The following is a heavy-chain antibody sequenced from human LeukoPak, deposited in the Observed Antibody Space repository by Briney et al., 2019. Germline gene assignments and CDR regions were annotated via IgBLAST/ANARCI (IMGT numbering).Heavy chain of an antibody. CDR2: ISYDGSNK. CDR3: AKDGTSMIRKNYYYYYMDV. CDR1: GFTVSINS. D-gene: IGHD1-1*01. Sequence: GGSLRLSCTVSGFTVSINSMSWVRQAPGKGLEWVAVISYDGSNKYYADSVKGRFTISRDNSKNTLYLQMNSLRAEDTAVYYCAKDGTSMIRKNYYYYYMDVWGKGTTVTVSS. J-gene: IGHJ6*03. V-gene: IGHV3-30*18.